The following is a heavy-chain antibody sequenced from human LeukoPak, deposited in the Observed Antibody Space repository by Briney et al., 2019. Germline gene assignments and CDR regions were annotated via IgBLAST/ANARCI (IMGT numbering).Heavy chain of an antibody. Sequence: PSETLSLTCTVSGGSISSSYYYWGWIRQPPGKGLEWIGSIYYSGSTYYNPSLKSRVTISVDTSKNQFSLKLSSVTAADTAVYYCARHVTYYGVPARVDYWGQGTLVTVSS. CDR1: GGSISSSYYY. CDR3: ARHVTYYGVPARVDY. CDR2: IYYSGST. D-gene: IGHD3-10*01. V-gene: IGHV4-39*01. J-gene: IGHJ4*02.